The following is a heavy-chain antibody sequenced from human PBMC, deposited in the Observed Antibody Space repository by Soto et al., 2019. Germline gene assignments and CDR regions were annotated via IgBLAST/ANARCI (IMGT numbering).Heavy chain of an antibody. Sequence: SETLSLTCIVSNVSVSGSYWAWIRQPPGKGLEWIGWVYSSGTTKYNPSLKSRVTISMDTSKNEVFLKLTSVTTSDTAVYFCAKDRGGKGPFDPWGQGTLVTVSS. CDR2: VYSSGTT. V-gene: IGHV4-59*02. J-gene: IGHJ5*01. CDR1: NVSVSGSY. CDR3: AKDRGGKGPFDP. D-gene: IGHD2-15*01.